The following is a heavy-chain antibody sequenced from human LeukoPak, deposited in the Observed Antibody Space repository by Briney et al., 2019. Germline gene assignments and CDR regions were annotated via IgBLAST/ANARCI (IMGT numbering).Heavy chain of an antibody. CDR1: GGTFSSYA. CDR2: IIPIFGTA. D-gene: IGHD1-7*01. J-gene: IGHJ5*02. CDR3: ARDNYAGANWFDP. V-gene: IGHV1-69*05. Sequence: SVKVSCRASGGTFSSYAISWVRQAPGQGLEWMGGIIPIFGTANYAQKFQGRVTITTDESTSTAYMELSSLRSEDTAVYYCARDNYAGANWFDPWGQGTLVTVSS.